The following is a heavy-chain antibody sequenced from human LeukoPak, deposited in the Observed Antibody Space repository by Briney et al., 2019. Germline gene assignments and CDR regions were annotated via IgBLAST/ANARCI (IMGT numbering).Heavy chain of an antibody. D-gene: IGHD1-26*01. CDR2: INHSGYT. V-gene: IGHV4-34*01. Sequence: PSETLSLTCTVYGGSFSAYYWSWIRQPPGKGLEWIGEINHSGYTNYNPSLKSRVTISADTSKNQFSLQLSSVTAADTAVYYCARRSYNSPLRYWGQGTLVTVSS. CDR1: GGSFSAYY. J-gene: IGHJ4*02. CDR3: ARRSYNSPLRY.